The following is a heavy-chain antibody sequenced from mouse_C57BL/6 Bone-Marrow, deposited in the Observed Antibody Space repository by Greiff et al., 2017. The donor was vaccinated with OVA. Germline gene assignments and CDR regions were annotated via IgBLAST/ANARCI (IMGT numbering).Heavy chain of an antibody. Sequence: QVQLQQPGAELVMPGASVKLSCKASGYTFTSYWMHWVKQRPGQGLEWIGEIDPSDSYTNYNQKFKGKSTLTVDKSSSTAYMQLSSLTSEDSAVYDCARGNNWRAMDYWGQGTSVTVSS. V-gene: IGHV1-69*01. J-gene: IGHJ4*01. CDR3: ARGNNWRAMDY. CDR2: IDPSDSYT. CDR1: GYTFTSYW. D-gene: IGHD4-1*01.